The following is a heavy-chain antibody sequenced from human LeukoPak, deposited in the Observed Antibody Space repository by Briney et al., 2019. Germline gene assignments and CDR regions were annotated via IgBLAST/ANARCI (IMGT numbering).Heavy chain of an antibody. CDR3: ARDAYYGSGSSFDY. CDR1: GFTFSSYG. CDR2: IWFDGTNK. D-gene: IGHD3-10*01. V-gene: IGHV3-33*01. J-gene: IGHJ4*02. Sequence: GGSLRLSCAASGFTFSSYGMHWVRQAPGKGLEGVALIWFDGTNKYYADSVKGRFNISRDNSKNRLYLQMNSLRAEDTAVYYCARDAYYGSGSSFDYWGQGTLVTVSS.